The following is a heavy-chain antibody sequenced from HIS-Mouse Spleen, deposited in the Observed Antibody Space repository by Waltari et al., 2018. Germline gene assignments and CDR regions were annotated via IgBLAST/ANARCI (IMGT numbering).Heavy chain of an antibody. D-gene: IGHD2-15*01. V-gene: IGHV1-2*02. J-gene: IGHJ5*02. CDR1: GYTFTGHY. Sequence: QVQLVQSGAEVKTPGASVKVSCKASGYTFTGHYKPWVRRAPGQGLEWMGWINPNSGGTNYAQKFQGRVTMTRDTSISTAYMELSRLRSDDTAVYYCARARWYPVGWFDPWGQGTLVTVSS. CDR3: ARARWYPVGWFDP. CDR2: INPNSGGT.